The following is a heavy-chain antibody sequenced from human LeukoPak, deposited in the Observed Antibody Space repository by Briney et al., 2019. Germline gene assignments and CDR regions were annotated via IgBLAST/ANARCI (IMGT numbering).Heavy chain of an antibody. D-gene: IGHD3-10*01. J-gene: IGHJ4*02. CDR2: IYSGGLT. CDR1: GFTVSSSY. CDR3: ARDPHYYGSGSYSY. V-gene: IGHV3-53*01. Sequence: GGSLRLSCVASGFTVSSSYMIWVRQAPGKGLEWVSVIYSGGLTYYADSVKGRFTISRDNSKNTLYLQMNSLRAEDTAVYYCARDPHYYGSGSYSYWGQGTLVTVSS.